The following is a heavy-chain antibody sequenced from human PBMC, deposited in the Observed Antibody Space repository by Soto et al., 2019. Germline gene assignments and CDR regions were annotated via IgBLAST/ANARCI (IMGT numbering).Heavy chain of an antibody. D-gene: IGHD3-22*01. V-gene: IGHV1-69*02. CDR1: GGTFSSYT. CDR3: ARVRITMIVVVSNDAFDI. CDR2: IIPILGIA. Sequence: SVKVSCKASGGTFSSYTISWVRQAPGQGLEWMGRIIPILGIANYAQKFQGRVTITADKSTSTAYMELSSLRSEDTAVYYCARVRITMIVVVSNDAFDIWGQGTMVTVSS. J-gene: IGHJ3*02.